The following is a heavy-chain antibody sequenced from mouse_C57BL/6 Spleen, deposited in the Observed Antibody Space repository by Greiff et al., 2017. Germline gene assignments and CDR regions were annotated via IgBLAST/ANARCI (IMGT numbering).Heavy chain of an antibody. Sequence: QVQLQQSGAELAKPGASVKLSCKASGYTFTSYWMHWVKQRPGQGLEWIGYINPSSGYTKYNQKFKDKATLTADKSSSTAYMQLSSLTYEDSAVYYCAREGQKYGNYGGVFAYWGQGTLVTVSA. D-gene: IGHD2-1*01. J-gene: IGHJ3*01. CDR1: GYTFTSYW. CDR2: INPSSGYT. V-gene: IGHV1-7*01. CDR3: AREGQKYGNYGGVFAY.